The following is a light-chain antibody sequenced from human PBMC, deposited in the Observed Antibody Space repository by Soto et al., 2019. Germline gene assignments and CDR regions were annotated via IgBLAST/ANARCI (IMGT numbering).Light chain of an antibody. J-gene: IGKJ4*01. CDR1: QSVSNN. Sequence: EIFMTQSPATLSVSPGESATLSCRASQSVSNNLTWYPQKPGQAPRRLIYGASTRETGIPARFSCSAAGTECTRPISSLQSEDFEIDYCQQYNNWPLTFGGGTKVDIK. CDR3: QQYNNWPLT. V-gene: IGKV3-15*01. CDR2: GAS.